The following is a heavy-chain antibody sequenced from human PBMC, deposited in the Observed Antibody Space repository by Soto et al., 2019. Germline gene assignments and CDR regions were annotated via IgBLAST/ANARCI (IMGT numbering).Heavy chain of an antibody. CDR2: INAGNGNT. J-gene: IGHJ6*02. CDR3: AKDRKKGARPYYGMDV. V-gene: IGHV1-18*01. Sequence: ASVKVSCKASGYTFTSYGISWVRQAPGQGLEWMGWINAGNGNTKYSQKFQGRVTITRDTSASTAYMELSSLRAEDTAVYYCAKDRKKGARPYYGMDVWGQGTTVTVSS. CDR1: GYTFTSYG. D-gene: IGHD6-6*01.